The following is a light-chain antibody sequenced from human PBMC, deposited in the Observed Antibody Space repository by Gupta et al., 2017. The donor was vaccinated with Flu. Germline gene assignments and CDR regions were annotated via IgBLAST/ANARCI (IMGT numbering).Light chain of an antibody. J-gene: IGKJ4*01. CDR3: QQYSTYPLT. CDR2: GVS. CDR1: QDINNY. Sequence: IQIPQPHSSLFHSVGDTVTITCRASQDINNYLAWFQQKPGKAPKSLIYGVSFLQSGVPSKFSGSGSGTDFTLTISSLQPEDFATYYCQQYSTYPLTFGGGTKVEIK. V-gene: IGKV1-16*02.